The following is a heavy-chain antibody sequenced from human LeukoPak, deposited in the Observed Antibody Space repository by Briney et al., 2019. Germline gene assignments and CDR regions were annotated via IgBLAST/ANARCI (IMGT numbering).Heavy chain of an antibody. CDR3: TRDDTVTTRVGFID. J-gene: IGHJ4*02. V-gene: IGHV3-23*01. Sequence: GGSLRLSCAASGFTFSSYAMSWVRQAPGKGLEWVSAISGSGGSTYYADSVKGRFTISRDNSKNTLYLQMNSLRAEDTAVYYCTRDDTVTTRVGFIDWGQGTLVTVSS. D-gene: IGHD4-17*01. CDR1: GFTFSSYA. CDR2: ISGSGGST.